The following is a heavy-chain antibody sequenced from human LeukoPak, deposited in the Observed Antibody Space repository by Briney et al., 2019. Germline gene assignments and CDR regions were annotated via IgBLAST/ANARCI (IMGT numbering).Heavy chain of an antibody. J-gene: IGHJ6*02. CDR2: ISSSSSYI. Sequence: GGSLRLSCAASGFTFSSYSMNWVRQAPGKGLEWVSSISSSSSYIYYADSVKGRFTISRDNAKNSLYLQMNSLRAEDTAVYYCAREIDILTVPYYYGMGVWGQGTTVTVSS. CDR1: GFTFSSYS. V-gene: IGHV3-21*01. CDR3: AREIDILTVPYYYGMGV. D-gene: IGHD3-9*01.